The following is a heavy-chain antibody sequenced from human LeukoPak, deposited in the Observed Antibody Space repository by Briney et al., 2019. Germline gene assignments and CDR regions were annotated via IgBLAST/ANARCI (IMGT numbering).Heavy chain of an antibody. J-gene: IGHJ3*02. CDR2: IIPILGIA. D-gene: IGHD6-13*01. CDR3: ARRRPYSSSGEAFDI. V-gene: IGHV1-69*04. CDR1: GGTFSSYA. Sequence: ASVKVSCKASGGTFSSYAISWVRQAPGQGLEWMGRIIPILGIANYAQKFQGRVTITADKSTSTAYMELSSLRSEDTAVYYCARRRPYSSSGEAFDIWGQGTMVTVSS.